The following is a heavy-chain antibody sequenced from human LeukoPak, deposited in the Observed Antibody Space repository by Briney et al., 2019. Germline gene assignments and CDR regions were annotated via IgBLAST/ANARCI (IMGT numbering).Heavy chain of an antibody. V-gene: IGHV3-21*04. CDR1: GFTFSSYS. CDR3: AKSLYYDASGYNREYYFDC. J-gene: IGHJ4*02. Sequence: GGSLRLSCAASGFTFSSYSMNWVRQAPGKGLEWVSSISSSSSYIYYADSVKGRFTISRDNSRNTLYLQLNSLRAEDTAVYYCAKSLYYDASGYNREYYFDCWGQGTLVTVSS. CDR2: ISSSSSYI. D-gene: IGHD3-22*01.